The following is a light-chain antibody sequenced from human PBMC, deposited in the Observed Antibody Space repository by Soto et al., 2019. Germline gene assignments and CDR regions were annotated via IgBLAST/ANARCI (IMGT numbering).Light chain of an antibody. V-gene: IGKV3D-20*01. CDR1: QSVRSSY. CDR3: QQYDNSAPLS. Sequence: EIVLTQSPATLSLSPGDRATLSCGASQSVRSSYVAWYQQKAGLAPRLLIYDGSSRASGIPDRFSGSGSGTDFPLTIGRLEPEDFAVYYCQQYDNSAPLSFGGGTQVEMK. J-gene: IGKJ4*01. CDR2: DGS.